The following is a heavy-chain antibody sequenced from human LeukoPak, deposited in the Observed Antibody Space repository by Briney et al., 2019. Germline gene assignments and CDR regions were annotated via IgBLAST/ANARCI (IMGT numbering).Heavy chain of an antibody. J-gene: IGHJ6*02. CDR2: ICGGGGST. D-gene: IGHD3-10*01. V-gene: IGHV3-23*01. Sequence: GGSLRLSCAASGFTFNSYAMSWVRQAPEKGLEWVATICGGGGSTYYADSVKGRFTISRDNSKSTLYLHMNILRTEDTAVYYCTRAGVIRGVTLYYYYGMDVWGQGTTVTVSS. CDR1: GFTFNSYA. CDR3: TRAGVIRGVTLYYYYGMDV.